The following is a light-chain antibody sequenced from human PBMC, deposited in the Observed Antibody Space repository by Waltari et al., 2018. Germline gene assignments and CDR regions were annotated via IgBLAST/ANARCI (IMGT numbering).Light chain of an antibody. CDR2: DVS. CDR3: SSWTSSSTLPVV. V-gene: IGLV2-14*03. Sequence: QSALTPPASVSGSLGQSIPISCTGPSSDVGAYNSVTWYQQHPGKAPRLMIYDVSKRPSGVSNRFSGSKSGNTASLTISGLQAEDEADYYCSSWTSSSTLPVVFGGGTKLSVL. J-gene: IGLJ2*01. CDR1: SSDVGAYNS.